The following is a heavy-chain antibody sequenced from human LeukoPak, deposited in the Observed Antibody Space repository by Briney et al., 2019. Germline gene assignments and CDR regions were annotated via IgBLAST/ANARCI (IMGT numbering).Heavy chain of an antibody. CDR3: AITSDFFGVVMLHDAFDI. V-gene: IGHV4-39*01. J-gene: IGHJ3*02. D-gene: IGHD3-3*01. Sequence: SETLSLTCTVSGGSISSSSYYWGWIRQPPGKGLEWIGSIYYSGSTYYNPSLKSRVTISVDTSKNQFSLKLSSVTAADTAVYYCAITSDFFGVVMLHDAFDIWGQGTMVTVSS. CDR1: GGSISSSSYY. CDR2: IYYSGST.